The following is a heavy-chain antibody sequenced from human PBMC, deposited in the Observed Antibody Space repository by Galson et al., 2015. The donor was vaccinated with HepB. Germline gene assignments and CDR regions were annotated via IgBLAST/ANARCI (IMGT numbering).Heavy chain of an antibody. CDR3: AHRLGEYTYGFYYFAY. D-gene: IGHD5-18*01. CDR2: ISATGESS. CDR1: GFTFNSYG. V-gene: IGHV3-23*01. Sequence: SLRLSCAASGFTFNSYGMSWVRQAPGKGLEWVSTISATGESSFYADSVKGRFSISRDNSKNTLYLQMNSLRAEDTAIYWCAHRLGEYTYGFYYFAYWGQGTLVTVSS. J-gene: IGHJ4*02.